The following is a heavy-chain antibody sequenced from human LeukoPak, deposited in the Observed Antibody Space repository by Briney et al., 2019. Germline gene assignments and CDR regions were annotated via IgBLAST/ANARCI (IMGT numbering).Heavy chain of an antibody. Sequence: PGGSLRLSCAASGFTVSSNYMSWVRQAPGEGLEWVSVIYSGGSTYYADSVKGRFTISRDNSKNTLYLQMNSLRAEDTAVYYCAREGGDGYNIDAFDIWGQGTMVTVSS. CDR3: AREGGDGYNIDAFDI. CDR2: IYSGGST. V-gene: IGHV3-66*02. D-gene: IGHD5-24*01. CDR1: GFTVSSNY. J-gene: IGHJ3*02.